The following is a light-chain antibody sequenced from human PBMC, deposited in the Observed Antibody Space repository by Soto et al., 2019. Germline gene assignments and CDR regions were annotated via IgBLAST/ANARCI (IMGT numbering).Light chain of an antibody. Sequence: DIVMTQSPLSLPVTPGEPASISCRSSQSLLHSDGYNYLDWYLQTPGQSPQLLIYLGSNRASRVPDRLSGSGSGTDFTLKISRVEAEDVGVYYCMQALQTPYTFGQWTKLEIK. CDR2: LGS. J-gene: IGKJ2*01. V-gene: IGKV2-28*01. CDR1: QSLLHSDGYNY. CDR3: MQALQTPYT.